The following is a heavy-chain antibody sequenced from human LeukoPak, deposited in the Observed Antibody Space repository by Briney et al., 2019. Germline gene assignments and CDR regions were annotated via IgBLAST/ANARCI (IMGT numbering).Heavy chain of an antibody. CDR3: ARDRWSYDPQGGFDC. Sequence: QSGGSLRLSWAASGFTFSIYWMSWVRQAPGKGLEWVANIKQDGSERYYVDSVKGRFTLSRDNAKNSLYLQMNSLRAEDTAVYYCARDRWSYDPQGGFDCWGQGTLVTVSS. V-gene: IGHV3-7*03. CDR1: GFTFSIYW. CDR2: IKQDGSER. J-gene: IGHJ4*02. D-gene: IGHD3-22*01.